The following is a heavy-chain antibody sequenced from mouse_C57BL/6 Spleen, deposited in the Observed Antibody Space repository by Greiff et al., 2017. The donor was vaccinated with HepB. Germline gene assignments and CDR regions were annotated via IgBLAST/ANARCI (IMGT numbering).Heavy chain of an antibody. J-gene: IGHJ1*03. Sequence: EVMLVESGGGLVKPGGSLKLSCAASGFTFSDYGMHWVRQAPEKGLEWVAYISSGSSTIYYADTVKGRFTISRDNAKNTLFLQMTSLRSEDTAMYYCARDYYGSSQGWYFDVWGTGTTVTVSS. CDR2: ISSGSSTI. D-gene: IGHD1-1*01. CDR3: ARDYYGSSQGWYFDV. CDR1: GFTFSDYG. V-gene: IGHV5-17*01.